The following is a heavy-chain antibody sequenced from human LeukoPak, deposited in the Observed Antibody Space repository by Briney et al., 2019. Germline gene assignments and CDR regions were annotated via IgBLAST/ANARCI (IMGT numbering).Heavy chain of an antibody. D-gene: IGHD6-19*01. CDR3: AREAGTSYDWFDP. CDR1: GFTFSSYS. Sequence: PGGSLRLSCAASGFTFSSYSMNWVRQAPGKGLEWVSSISSSSSYIYCADSVKGRFTISRDNAKNSLYLQMNSLRAEDTAVYYCAREAGTSYDWFDPWGQGTLVTVSS. CDR2: ISSSSSYI. V-gene: IGHV3-21*01. J-gene: IGHJ5*02.